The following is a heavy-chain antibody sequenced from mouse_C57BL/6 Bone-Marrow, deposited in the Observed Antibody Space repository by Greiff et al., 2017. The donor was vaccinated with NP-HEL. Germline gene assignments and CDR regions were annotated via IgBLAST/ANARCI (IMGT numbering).Heavy chain of an antibody. CDR3: ATSDSSGPAWFAY. CDR1: GFTFSDYG. V-gene: IGHV5-17*01. Sequence: DVKLVESGGGLVKPGGSLKLSCAASGFTFSDYGMHWVRQAPEKGLEWVAYISSGSSTIYYADTVKGRFTISRDNAKNTLFLQMTSLRSEDTAMYYCATSDSSGPAWFAYWGHGTLVTVSA. CDR2: ISSGSSTI. D-gene: IGHD3-2*02. J-gene: IGHJ3*01.